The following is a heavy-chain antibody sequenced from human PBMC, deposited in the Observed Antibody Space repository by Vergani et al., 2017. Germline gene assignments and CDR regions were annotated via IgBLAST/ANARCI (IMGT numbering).Heavy chain of an antibody. D-gene: IGHD2-21*01. Sequence: QAQLQESGPRLVKPSQTLSLTCSFPGGPLDIHSQTWGWIRQPAGEGLEWIGLIDVKGNSNFSPSLESRVTRSADASRGRFSLNLRSVTTSDTAVYYCVRVLHTSYILGAFDIWGQGIKVTVSS. CDR2: IDVKGNS. CDR1: GGPLDIHSQT. V-gene: IGHV4-61*02. CDR3: VRVLHTSYILGAFDI. J-gene: IGHJ3*02.